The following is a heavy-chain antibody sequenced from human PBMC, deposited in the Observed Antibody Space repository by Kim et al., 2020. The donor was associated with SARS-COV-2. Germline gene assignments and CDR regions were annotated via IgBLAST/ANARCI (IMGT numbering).Heavy chain of an antibody. CDR2: ISADGRAT. CDR1: GFMFHEYA. J-gene: IGHJ4*02. V-gene: IGHV3-20*04. Sequence: GGSLRLSCAASGFMFHEYAMTWVRQPPGKVLEWVSTISADGRATLYADSLEGRFTISRDNATKSLFLQMNSLRVEDTAFYYCARGATWNPYWGQGTRVTVSS. CDR3: ARGATWNPY. D-gene: IGHD1-1*01.